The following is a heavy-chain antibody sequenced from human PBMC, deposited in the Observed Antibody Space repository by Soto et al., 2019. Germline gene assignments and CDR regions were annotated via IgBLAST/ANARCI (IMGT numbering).Heavy chain of an antibody. Sequence: LRLSCAASGFSFSSSGMHWVRQAPGKGLEWVEVIWYDGNKKYYGASVRGRFTISRENSKNTLYLELNNLRAEDTAVYYWGEDTICVLDDWGQGTLFTVSS. CDR2: IWYDGNKK. D-gene: IGHD3-3*01. V-gene: IGHV3-33*03. CDR1: GFSFSSSG. J-gene: IGHJ4*02. CDR3: GEDTICVLDD.